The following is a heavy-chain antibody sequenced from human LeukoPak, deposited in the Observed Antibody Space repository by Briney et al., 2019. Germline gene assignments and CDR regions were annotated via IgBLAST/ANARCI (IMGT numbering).Heavy chain of an antibody. CDR3: ARDRTSRREAGTFDP. J-gene: IGHJ5*02. V-gene: IGHV4-61*01. Sequence: PSETLSLTCTVSGGSISSSSYYWSWIRQPPGKGLEWIGYIYYSGSTNYNPSLKSRVTISVDTSKNQFSLKLSSVTAADTAVYYCARDRTSRREAGTFDPWGQGTLVTVSS. CDR2: IYYSGST. D-gene: IGHD6-19*01. CDR1: GGSISSSSYY.